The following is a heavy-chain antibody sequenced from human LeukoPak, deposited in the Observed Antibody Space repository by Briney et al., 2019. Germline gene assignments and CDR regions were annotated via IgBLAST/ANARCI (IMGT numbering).Heavy chain of an antibody. J-gene: IGHJ4*02. V-gene: IGHV3-21*01. Sequence: GGSLRLSCAASGFTFSHYNFHWVHQTPGKGLEWVSSISGSSSYIHYSDSVKGRFTISRDNAKKSLFLIMDSLRAEDTAVYYCARGSSNIAAANSPIDYWGQGTLVTVSS. CDR2: ISGSSSYI. CDR1: GFTFSHYN. CDR3: ARGSSNIAAANSPIDY. D-gene: IGHD6-25*01.